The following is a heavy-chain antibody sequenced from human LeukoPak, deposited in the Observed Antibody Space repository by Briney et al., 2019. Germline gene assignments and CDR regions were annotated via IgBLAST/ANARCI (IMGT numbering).Heavy chain of an antibody. Sequence: SXFSFXSXWMHWVRRAPGKGLEWVSRIDSSGIGTSYADTVKGRFTISRDNAKNTLYLQMNSLRAEDTAVYYCXXXXXXXXXXTYYFDYWGQGTLVTVSS. V-gene: IGHV3-74*01. J-gene: IGHJ4*02. CDR1: XFSFXSXW. CDR2: IDSSGIGT. CDR3: XXXXXXXXXXTYYFDY.